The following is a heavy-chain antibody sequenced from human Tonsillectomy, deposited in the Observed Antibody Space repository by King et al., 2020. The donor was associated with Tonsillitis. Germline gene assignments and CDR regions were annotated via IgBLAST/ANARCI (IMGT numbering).Heavy chain of an antibody. V-gene: IGHV1-18*04. J-gene: IGHJ2*01. Sequence: QLVQSGAEVKKPGASVKVSCKASGYTFTSYGISWVRQAPGQGLEWMGWISAYNGNTNYAQKLQGRVTMTTDPSTSTAYMELRSLRSDDTAVYYCARGSGLGYVYWLDSRGYFDLWGRGTLVTVSS. CDR3: ARGSGLGYVYWLDSRGYFDL. CDR2: ISAYNGNT. CDR1: GYTFTSYG. D-gene: IGHD3-9*01.